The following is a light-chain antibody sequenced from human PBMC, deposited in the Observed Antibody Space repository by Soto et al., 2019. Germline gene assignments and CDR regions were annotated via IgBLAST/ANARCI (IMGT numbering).Light chain of an antibody. J-gene: IGKJ3*01. CDR2: AAS. Sequence: EIVLTQSPGTLSLSPGDRATLSCRASHSINTSFLAWFQQKPGQAPRLLIYAASTRATGIPDRFSGSASETDFTLTISGLEPEDSAVYYCQQYASAPFSLGPGTKVDIK. V-gene: IGKV3-20*01. CDR1: HSINTSF. CDR3: QQYASAPFS.